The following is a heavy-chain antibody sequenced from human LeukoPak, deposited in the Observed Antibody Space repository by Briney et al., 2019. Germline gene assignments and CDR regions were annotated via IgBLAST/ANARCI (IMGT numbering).Heavy chain of an antibody. CDR1: GFTFSNYA. Sequence: PGGSLRLSCAASGFTFSNYAMSWVRQAPGKGLEWVSAITGSGGSTYYANSVKGRFTISRDNSKNTLYLQMNSLRAEDTAIYSCAKWGDYDGFTGYYDADYWGQGTLVTVSS. J-gene: IGHJ4*02. V-gene: IGHV3-23*01. CDR2: ITGSGGST. CDR3: AKWGDYDGFTGYYDADY. D-gene: IGHD3-9*01.